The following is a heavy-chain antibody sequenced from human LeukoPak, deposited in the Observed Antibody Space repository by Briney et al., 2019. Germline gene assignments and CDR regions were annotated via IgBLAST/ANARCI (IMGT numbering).Heavy chain of an antibody. J-gene: IGHJ4*02. D-gene: IGHD3-22*01. CDR3: ARGDPGAWLFDY. CDR1: GFNFSAYW. CDR2: IRSDGSSS. Sequence: GGSLRLSCAASGFNFSAYWMHWVRQTPGKGLVWVSGIRSDGSSSNYADSVKGRFTISRDNSKSTLYLQMNSLRAEDTAVYYCARGDPGAWLFDYWGQGTLVTVSS. V-gene: IGHV3-74*01.